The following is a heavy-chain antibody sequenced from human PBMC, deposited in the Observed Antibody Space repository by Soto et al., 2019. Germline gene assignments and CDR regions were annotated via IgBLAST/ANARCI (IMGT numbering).Heavy chain of an antibody. Sequence: GGSLRLSCAASGFTFSSYSMNWVRQAPGRGLEWVSSISSSSSYIYYADSVKGRFTISRDNAKNSLYLQMNSLRAEDTAVYYCARGHYDSSGYFDYWGQGTLLTVYS. CDR2: ISSSSSYI. D-gene: IGHD3-22*01. J-gene: IGHJ4*02. CDR1: GFTFSSYS. CDR3: ARGHYDSSGYFDY. V-gene: IGHV3-21*01.